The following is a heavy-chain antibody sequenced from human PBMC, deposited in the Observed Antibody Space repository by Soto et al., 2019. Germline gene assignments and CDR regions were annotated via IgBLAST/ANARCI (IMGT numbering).Heavy chain of an antibody. D-gene: IGHD2-21*01. V-gene: IGHV3-21*06. CDR2: ISTGGAYM. CDR3: ARDIASPGGDYFDS. Sequence: EVQLVESGGGLVKAGGSLRLFCTASGFTFRNYNMNWVRQAPGKGLEWVSSISTGGAYMFYADSVKGRFTIPRDNAQNSLFLPIDSPRAVATAVYYCARDIASPGGDYFDSWGQGTLVTVSS. J-gene: IGHJ4*02. CDR1: GFTFRNYN.